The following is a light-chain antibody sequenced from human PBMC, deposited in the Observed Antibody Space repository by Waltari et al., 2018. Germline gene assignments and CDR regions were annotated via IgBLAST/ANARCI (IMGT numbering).Light chain of an antibody. V-gene: IGKV1-5*03. J-gene: IGKJ4*01. CDR2: KSS. Sequence: DIQMTQSPSTLSASVGDRVTITCRASQSVKNNLAWYQQKPGKAPKVLIHKSSRLESGVPSRFSGSGYGTEFPLPISSLQPDDFPTYYCQEYDTLPVTFGGGTKVEIK. CDR1: QSVKNN. CDR3: QEYDTLPVT.